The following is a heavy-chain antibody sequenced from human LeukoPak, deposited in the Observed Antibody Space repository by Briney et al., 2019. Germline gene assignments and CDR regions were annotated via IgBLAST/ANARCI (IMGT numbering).Heavy chain of an antibody. J-gene: IGHJ4*02. CDR2: TSYDGSNK. D-gene: IGHD3-9*01. CDR3: ARVRVVLRYFGGPDY. V-gene: IGHV3-30*03. Sequence: GGSLRLSCAASGFTFSSYGMHWVRQAPGKGLEWVAVTSYDGSNKYYAGSVKGRFTISRDNAKNSLYLQMNSLRAEDTAVYYCARVRVVLRYFGGPDYWGQGTLVTVSS. CDR1: GFTFSSYG.